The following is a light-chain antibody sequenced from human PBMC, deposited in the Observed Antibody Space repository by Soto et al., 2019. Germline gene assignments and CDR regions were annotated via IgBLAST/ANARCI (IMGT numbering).Light chain of an antibody. J-gene: IGKJ1*01. Sequence: EIVLTQSPGTLSLSPGERATLSCRASQSVSSSYLAWYQQKPGQAPRLLIYGASSRATGIPDRFSGSGSGTDFNLTISRLEPEDFAVYYCQQYGSSPPVVTFGQGTKVEIK. CDR1: QSVSSSY. V-gene: IGKV3-20*01. CDR3: QQYGSSPPVVT. CDR2: GAS.